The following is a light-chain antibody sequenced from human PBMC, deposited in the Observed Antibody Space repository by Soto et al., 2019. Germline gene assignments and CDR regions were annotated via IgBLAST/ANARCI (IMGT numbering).Light chain of an antibody. CDR2: GAS. V-gene: IGKV3-20*01. CDR3: QQYGSSPPYT. CDR1: QSVSSSY. Sequence: EIVLTQSPGTLSLSPGERATLSCRASQSVSSSYLAWYQQKPGQAPRLLIYGASSRATGIPDRFSGSGSGTDFTLTISRLEPEDFVVYYCQQYGSSPPYTFGQGTQLEIK. J-gene: IGKJ2*01.